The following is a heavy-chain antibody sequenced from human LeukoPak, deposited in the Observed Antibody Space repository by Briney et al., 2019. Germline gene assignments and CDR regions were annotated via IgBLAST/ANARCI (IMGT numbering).Heavy chain of an antibody. V-gene: IGHV3-21*01. CDR3: ASFSSGWTYFDY. D-gene: IGHD6-19*01. Sequence: PGGSLSLSCAASGFTFSSYSMNWVRQAPGKGLEWGSSISSSSSYIYYADSVKGRFTISRDNAKNSLYLQMNSLRAEDTAVYYCASFSSGWTYFDYWGQGTLVTVSS. CDR1: GFTFSSYS. CDR2: ISSSSSYI. J-gene: IGHJ4*02.